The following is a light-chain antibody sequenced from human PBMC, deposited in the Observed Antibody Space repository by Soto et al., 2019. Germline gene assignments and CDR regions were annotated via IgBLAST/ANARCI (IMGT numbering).Light chain of an antibody. J-gene: IGKJ4*01. Sequence: DIQMTQSPSSLSASVGDRVTITCHASQDISNYLNWYQQKPGKAPKLLIYDASNLETGVPSRFSGSGSGTDFTFTISSLQPEDIGTYYCPQYDNLPLTFGGGTKLEIK. CDR3: PQYDNLPLT. CDR1: QDISNY. V-gene: IGKV1-33*01. CDR2: DAS.